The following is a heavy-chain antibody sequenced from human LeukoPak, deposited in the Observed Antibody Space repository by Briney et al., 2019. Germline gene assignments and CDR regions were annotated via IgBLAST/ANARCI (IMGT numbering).Heavy chain of an antibody. D-gene: IGHD6-13*01. J-gene: IGHJ3*02. V-gene: IGHV1-18*01. CDR3: AREMGTGYSSFDI. CDR2: ISAYNGNT. CDR1: GYNFTSYG. Sequence: ASVKGSCKATGYNFTSYGISWVRQAPGQGLEWMGWISAYNGNTNYAQKLQVRVTMTTDTSTSTAYMELRSLRSDDTAVYYCAREMGTGYSSFDIWGQGTMVTVSS.